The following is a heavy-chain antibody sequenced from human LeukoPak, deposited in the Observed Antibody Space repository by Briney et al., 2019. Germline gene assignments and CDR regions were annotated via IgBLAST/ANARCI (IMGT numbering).Heavy chain of an antibody. Sequence: GASVKVSCKASGVTFTSSAVQWVRQARGQRLEWIGWIVVGSGNTNYAQKFQERVTITRDMSTSTAYMELSSLRSEDTAVYYCAAVADYYDSSGYVDYWGQGTLVTVSS. V-gene: IGHV1-58*01. J-gene: IGHJ4*02. CDR3: AAVADYYDSSGYVDY. D-gene: IGHD3-22*01. CDR1: GVTFTSSA. CDR2: IVVGSGNT.